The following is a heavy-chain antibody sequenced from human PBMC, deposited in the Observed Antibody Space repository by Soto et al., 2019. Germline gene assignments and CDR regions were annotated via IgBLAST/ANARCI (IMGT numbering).Heavy chain of an antibody. Sequence: SETLSLTCAVYGGSFSDYYWSWIRQPPGKGPEWIGEIKPSGSTNYNPSLKSRVTISGDTSKKQFSLKLSSVTAADTAVYYCARRIVVVITTGYYFDYWGQGTPVSVSS. CDR1: GGSFSDYY. V-gene: IGHV4-34*01. J-gene: IGHJ4*02. D-gene: IGHD3-22*01. CDR3: ARRIVVVITTGYYFDY. CDR2: IKPSGST.